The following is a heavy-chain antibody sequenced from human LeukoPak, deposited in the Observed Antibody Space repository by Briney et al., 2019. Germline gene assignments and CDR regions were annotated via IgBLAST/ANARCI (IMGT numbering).Heavy chain of an antibody. CDR3: ARGVPVGATNGPSFDY. J-gene: IGHJ4*02. CDR2: INHSGST. D-gene: IGHD1-26*01. Sequence: SETLSLTYAVYGGSFSGYYWSWIRQPPGKGLEWIGEINHSGSTNYNPSLKSRVTISVDKSKNQFSLKLSSVTAADTAVYFCARGVPVGATNGPSFDYWGQGTLVTVSS. V-gene: IGHV4-34*01. CDR1: GGSFSGYY.